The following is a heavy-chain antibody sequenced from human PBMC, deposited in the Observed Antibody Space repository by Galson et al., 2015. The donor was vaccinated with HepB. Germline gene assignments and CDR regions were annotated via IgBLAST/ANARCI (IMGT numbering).Heavy chain of an antibody. CDR3: AKTGPLYFES. CDR2: LGTTDRYT. Sequence: SLRLSCAAAGFNFDSNSVSWVRQAPGKGLECVSALGTTDRYTYYADSFKGRFTISRDNSKNTVYLQMNSLRAEDTAVYHCAKTGPLYFESWGQGTLVTVSS. CDR1: GFNFDSNS. V-gene: IGHV3-23*01. J-gene: IGHJ4*02.